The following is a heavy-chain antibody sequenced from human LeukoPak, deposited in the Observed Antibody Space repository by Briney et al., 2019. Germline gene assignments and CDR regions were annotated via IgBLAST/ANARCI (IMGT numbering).Heavy chain of an antibody. V-gene: IGHV3-23*01. D-gene: IGHD3-10*01. CDR3: AKAIAAWFGDLYYFDY. J-gene: IGHJ4*02. CDR2: ISGSGGST. CDR1: GFTFSSYA. Sequence: GGCLRLSRAASGFTFSSYAMSCVREAPGKGREWVSTISGSGGSTYYADSVQGRFTISRDNSKNTLYLQMNSLRAKDTAVYYCAKAIAAWFGDLYYFDYWGQGTLVTVSS.